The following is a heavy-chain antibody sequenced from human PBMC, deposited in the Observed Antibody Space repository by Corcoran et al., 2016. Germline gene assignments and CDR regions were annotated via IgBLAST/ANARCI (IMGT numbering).Heavy chain of an antibody. CDR3: ARDQSYYGSGSYLDY. V-gene: IGHV3-21*01. D-gene: IGHD3-10*01. CDR2: ISSSSRYI. J-gene: IGHJ4*02. CDR1: GFTFSSYS. Sequence: EVQLVESGGGLVKPGGSLRLSCAASGFTFSSYSMNWVRQAPGKGLEWVSSISSSSRYIYYADPVKGRCTISRDNAKNSLYLQMNSLRAEDTAVYYCARDQSYYGSGSYLDYWGQGTLVTVSS.